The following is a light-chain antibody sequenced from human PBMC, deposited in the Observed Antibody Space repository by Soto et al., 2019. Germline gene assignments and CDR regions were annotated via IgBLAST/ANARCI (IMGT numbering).Light chain of an antibody. V-gene: IGLV2-8*01. CDR1: SSDVGGYNY. CDR2: EVS. Sequence: QSVLTQPPSASGSPGQSVTISCTGTSSDVGGYNYGSWYQQHPGKAPKLMMYEVSKRPSGVPDRFSGSKSGNTASLTVSGLQPEDEADYYCSSYAGSTKSVFGTGTKVTVL. J-gene: IGLJ1*01. CDR3: SSYAGSTKSV.